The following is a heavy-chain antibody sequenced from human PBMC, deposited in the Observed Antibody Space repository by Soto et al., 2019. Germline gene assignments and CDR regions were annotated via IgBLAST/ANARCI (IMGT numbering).Heavy chain of an antibody. CDR3: AKLGTMGVFDN. D-gene: IGHD1-26*01. CDR1: GFTFSSYA. CDR2: ITFRGDYT. V-gene: IGHV3-23*01. Sequence: EVQLLESGGGLVQPGGSLRLSCAASGFTFSSYAMSWVRQAPGKGLEWLAGITFRGDYTYYAGSVKGRFTLSRDNSRNRLDLQMNSLKVEDTALYYCAKLGTMGVFDNWGPGTLLTVSS. J-gene: IGHJ4*02.